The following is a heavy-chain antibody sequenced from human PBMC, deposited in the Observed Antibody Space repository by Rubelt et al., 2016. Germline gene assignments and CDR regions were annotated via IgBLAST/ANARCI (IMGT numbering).Heavy chain of an antibody. CDR3: ARAFDSDGYWFIDY. V-gene: IGHV4-34*10. CDR2: INHSGST. J-gene: IGHJ4*02. CDR1: GGSFSGYY. Sequence: QVQLQESGPGLVKPSETLSLTCAVYGGSFSGYYWSWIRQPPGKGLEWIGEINHSGSTNYNPSLKSRVTSSVDTAKNQFSLKLSSVTAADTAVYYCARAFDSDGYWFIDYWGQGTLVTVSS. D-gene: IGHD3-22*01.